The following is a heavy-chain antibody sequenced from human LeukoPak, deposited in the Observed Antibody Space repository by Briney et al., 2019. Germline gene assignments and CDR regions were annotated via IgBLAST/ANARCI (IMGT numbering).Heavy chain of an antibody. J-gene: IGHJ6*03. CDR3: ARGRRYCSSTSCSRRVYYYYYMDV. CDR2: MDTNSGNT. V-gene: IGHV1-8*01. D-gene: IGHD2-2*01. Sequence: ASVKVSCKASGYTFTSYDINWVRQATGQGLEWMGWMDTNSGNTGYAQKFQGRVTMTRNTSISTAYMELSSLRSEDTAVYYCARGRRYCSSTSCSRRVYYYYYMDVWGKGTTVTDSS. CDR1: GYTFTSYD.